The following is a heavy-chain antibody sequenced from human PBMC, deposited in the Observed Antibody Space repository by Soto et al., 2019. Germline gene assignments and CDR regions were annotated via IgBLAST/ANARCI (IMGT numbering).Heavy chain of an antibody. CDR3: ARSAYAYGNFDY. CDR2: IYSTGST. V-gene: IGHV4-59*11. CDR1: GASISSHF. Sequence: SETLSLTCTVSGASISSHFWTWIRQPPGKGLEWIGYIYSTGSTNYNPSLKSRVTLSVDKSKSHFSLKLRSVTAADTAVYYCARSAYAYGNFDYWGQGTLVTVS. J-gene: IGHJ4*02. D-gene: IGHD5-18*01.